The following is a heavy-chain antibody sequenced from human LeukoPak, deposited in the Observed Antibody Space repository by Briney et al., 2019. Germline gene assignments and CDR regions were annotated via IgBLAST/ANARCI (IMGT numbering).Heavy chain of an antibody. V-gene: IGHV4-61*02. Sequence: PSETLSLTCIVSGGSVTSGSYYWSWIRQPAGKGLEWIGRISTSGSTNYNPSLKSRVTMSLDTSKNQFSLKLNSVTAADTAVYYCARGKKYSSSFKGLSWFDPWGQGTLVTVSS. J-gene: IGHJ5*02. D-gene: IGHD6-6*01. CDR1: GGSVTSGSYY. CDR3: ARGKKYSSSFKGLSWFDP. CDR2: ISTSGST.